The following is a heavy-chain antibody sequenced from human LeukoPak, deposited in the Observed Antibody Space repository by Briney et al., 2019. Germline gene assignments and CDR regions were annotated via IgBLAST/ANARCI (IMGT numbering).Heavy chain of an antibody. D-gene: IGHD2-15*01. CDR3: AGCRSGSYYPGGFDP. Sequence: PSETLSLTCTVSGGSINSYYWSWIRQPPGKGLEWIGYIYYSGSTNYNPSLKSRVTISVDTSKNQFSLKLSSVTAADTAVYYCAGCRSGSYYPGGFDPWGQGTLVTVSS. CDR1: GGSINSYY. J-gene: IGHJ5*02. V-gene: IGHV4-59*01. CDR2: IYYSGST.